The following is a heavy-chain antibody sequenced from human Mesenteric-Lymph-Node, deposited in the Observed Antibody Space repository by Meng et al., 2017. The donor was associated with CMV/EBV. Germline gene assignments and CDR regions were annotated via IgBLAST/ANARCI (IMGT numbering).Heavy chain of an antibody. J-gene: IGHJ4*02. V-gene: IGHV1-18*04. CDR3: ARASRLYQLLWVPMFDY. CDR2: ISAYNGNT. D-gene: IGHD2-2*01. Sequence: ASVKVSCKASGGTFSRYIISWVRQAPGQGLEWMGWISAYNGNTNYAQKLQGRVTMTTDTSTSTAYMELRSLRSDDTAVYYCARASRLYQLLWVPMFDYWGQGTLVTVSS. CDR1: GGTFSRYI.